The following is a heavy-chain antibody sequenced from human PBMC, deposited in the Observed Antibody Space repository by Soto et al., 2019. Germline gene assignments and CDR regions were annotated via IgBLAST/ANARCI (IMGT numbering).Heavy chain of an antibody. J-gene: IGHJ3*02. Sequence: GASVKVSCKASGYPFTSYGISWVRQAPGQGLEWVAWISAYNGKRDTAQKFQGRVTMTLDTSTDTAHMELGDLTSADTAVYYCARGRIVASIHDAFEIWGQGTKVTV. CDR3: ARGRIVASIHDAFEI. V-gene: IGHV1-18*01. CDR1: GYPFTSYG. CDR2: ISAYNGKR. D-gene: IGHD5-12*01.